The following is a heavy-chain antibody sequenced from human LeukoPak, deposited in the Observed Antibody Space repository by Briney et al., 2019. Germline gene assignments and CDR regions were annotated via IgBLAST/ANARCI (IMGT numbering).Heavy chain of an antibody. D-gene: IGHD5-24*01. Sequence: GGSLRLSCAASGFTFSSHGMHWVRQAPGKGLEGVAVIWYDGSNKYYADSVKGRFTISRDNSKNTLYLQMNSLRAEDTAVYYCAKEAYIEMATITPDYWGQGTLVTVSS. V-gene: IGHV3-33*06. CDR3: AKEAYIEMATITPDY. J-gene: IGHJ4*02. CDR2: IWYDGSNK. CDR1: GFTFSSHG.